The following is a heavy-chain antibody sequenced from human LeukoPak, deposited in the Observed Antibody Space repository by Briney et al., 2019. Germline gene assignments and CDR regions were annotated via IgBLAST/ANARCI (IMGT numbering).Heavy chain of an antibody. V-gene: IGHV3-23*01. Sequence: GGSLRLSCVASGFTFSTYAMSWVRQAPGKGLEWVSVISGSGGSTYYADSVKGRFTISRDNSKNTLYLQMNSLRVEDTAVYYCAKLGGDHRGPFDIWGRGTMVTVSS. CDR3: AKLGGDHRGPFDI. CDR2: ISGSGGST. CDR1: GFTFSTYA. J-gene: IGHJ3*02. D-gene: IGHD4-23*01.